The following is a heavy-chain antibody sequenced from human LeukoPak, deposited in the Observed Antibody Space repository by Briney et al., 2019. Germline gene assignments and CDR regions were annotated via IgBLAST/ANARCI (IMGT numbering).Heavy chain of an antibody. J-gene: IGHJ6*03. V-gene: IGHV4-59*01. CDR3: ARSPTGREQGYYYYYMDV. Sequence: SETLSLTCTVSGGSISSYYWSWIRQPPGKGLEWIGYIYYSGSTNYNPSLKSRVPISVDTSKNQFSLKLSSVTVADTAVYYCARSPTGREQGYYYYYMDVWGKGTTVTVSS. CDR2: IYYSGST. D-gene: IGHD1-14*01. CDR1: GGSISSYY.